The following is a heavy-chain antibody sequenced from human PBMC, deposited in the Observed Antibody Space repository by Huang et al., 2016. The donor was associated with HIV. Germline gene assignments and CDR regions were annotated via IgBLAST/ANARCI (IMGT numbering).Heavy chain of an antibody. CDR3: ARRNKALSDTRADHFDY. D-gene: IGHD2-15*01. Sequence: EVQLVQSGAEVKKPGESLKISCKGSGYPFATYWIAWVRQMPGKGLEWMGSISPGDSDTRYSPSFQGQVTISVDKSISTAYLHWSSLRASDTAIYDCARRNKALSDTRADHFDYWGQGTLVTVSS. CDR2: ISPGDSDT. J-gene: IGHJ4*02. V-gene: IGHV5-51*03. CDR1: GYPFATYW.